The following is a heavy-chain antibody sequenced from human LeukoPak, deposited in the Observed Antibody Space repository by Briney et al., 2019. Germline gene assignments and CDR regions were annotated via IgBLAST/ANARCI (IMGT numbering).Heavy chain of an antibody. CDR3: ARGFRSTVVDY. J-gene: IGHJ4*02. Sequence: PSETLSLTCAVYGGSFSGYYWSWIRQPPGKGLEWIGEINHSGSTNYNPSLKSRVTISVDTSKNQFSLKLSSVTAADTAVYYCARGFRSTVVDYWGQGTLVTVSS. V-gene: IGHV4-34*01. D-gene: IGHD4-23*01. CDR2: INHSGST. CDR1: GGSFSGYY.